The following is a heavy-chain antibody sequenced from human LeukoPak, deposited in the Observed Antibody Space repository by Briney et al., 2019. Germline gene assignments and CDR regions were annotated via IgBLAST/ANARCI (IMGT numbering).Heavy chain of an antibody. D-gene: IGHD2-8*02. Sequence: GRSLRLSCAASGFTFTTYFMHWVRQAPGKGLEWVALIWFDGSKRYYGDSLKGRFTVSTDNSKNTLYLQEDSLRAEDTAVYYCAGCTGGSCVFDYWGQGTLVTVSS. CDR3: AGCTGGSCVFDY. CDR1: GFTFTTYF. J-gene: IGHJ4*02. V-gene: IGHV3-33*01. CDR2: IWFDGSKR.